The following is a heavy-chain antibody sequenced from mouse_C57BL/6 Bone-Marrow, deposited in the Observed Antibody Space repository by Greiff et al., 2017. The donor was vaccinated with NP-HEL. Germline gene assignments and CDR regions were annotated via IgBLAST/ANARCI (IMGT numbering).Heavy chain of an antibody. Sequence: EVMLVESGGGLVQPGGSLSLSCAASGFTFTDYYMSWVRQPPGKALEWLGFIRNKANGYTTEYSASVKGRFTISRDNSQSILYLQMNALRAEDSATYYCARYTLDYYGSSHWYFDVWGTGTTVTVSS. J-gene: IGHJ1*03. CDR1: GFTFTDYY. V-gene: IGHV7-3*01. CDR3: ARYTLDYYGSSHWYFDV. CDR2: IRNKANGYTT. D-gene: IGHD1-1*01.